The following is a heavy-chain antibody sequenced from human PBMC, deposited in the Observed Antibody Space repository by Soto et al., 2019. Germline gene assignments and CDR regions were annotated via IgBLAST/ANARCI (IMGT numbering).Heavy chain of an antibody. V-gene: IGHV1-2*02. J-gene: IGHJ4*02. D-gene: IGHD3-16*02. CDR3: ARKKIMITFGGVIVPFDY. Sequence: ASVKVSCKASGYTFTGYYMHWVREAPGQGLGWMGWINPNSGGTNYAQKFQGRVTMTRDTSISTAYMELSRLRSDDTAVYYCARKKIMITFGGVIVPFDYWGQGTLVTVSS. CDR2: INPNSGGT. CDR1: GYTFTGYY.